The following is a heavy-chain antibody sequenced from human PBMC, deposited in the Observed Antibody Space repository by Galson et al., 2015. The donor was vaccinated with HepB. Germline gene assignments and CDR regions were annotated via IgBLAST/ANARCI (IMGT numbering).Heavy chain of an antibody. Sequence: ETLSLTCTVSGGSISSSSYYWGWIRQPPGKGLEWIGSIYYSGSTYYNPSLKSRVTISVDTSKNQFSLKLSSVTAADTAVYYCAREVWPELLEWLFPPRRWFDPWGQGTLVTVSS. J-gene: IGHJ5*02. CDR1: GGSISSSSYY. CDR3: AREVWPELLEWLFPPRRWFDP. CDR2: IYYSGST. V-gene: IGHV4-39*02. D-gene: IGHD3-3*01.